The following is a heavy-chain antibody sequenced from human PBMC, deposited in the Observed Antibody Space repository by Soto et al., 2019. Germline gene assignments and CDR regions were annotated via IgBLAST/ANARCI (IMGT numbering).Heavy chain of an antibody. CDR2: IYYSGST. Sequence: SETLSLTCTVSGASMSSGGYYWTWIRQSPGKGLEWIGYIYYSGSTYYNPSLESRVAISLDTSRSQFSLTLHSVTAADTAIYYCARDRHNNFFXPWGQGTLVTVS. CDR1: GASMSSGGYY. CDR3: ARDRHNNFFXP. V-gene: IGHV4-31*03. J-gene: IGHJ5*02. D-gene: IGHD6-6*01.